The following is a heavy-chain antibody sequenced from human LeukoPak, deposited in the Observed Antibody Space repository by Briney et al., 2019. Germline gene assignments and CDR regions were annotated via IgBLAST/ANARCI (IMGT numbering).Heavy chain of an antibody. CDR3: ARPYCSGGSCYFWY. V-gene: IGHV4-39*01. J-gene: IGHJ4*02. Sequence: SETLSLTCTVSGGSISSSSYYWGWIRQPPGKGLEWIGSIYYSGSTYYNPSLKSRVTISVDTSKNQFSLKLSSVTAADMAVYYCARPYCSGGSCYFWYWGQGTLVTVSS. CDR2: IYYSGST. D-gene: IGHD2-15*01. CDR1: GGSISSSSYY.